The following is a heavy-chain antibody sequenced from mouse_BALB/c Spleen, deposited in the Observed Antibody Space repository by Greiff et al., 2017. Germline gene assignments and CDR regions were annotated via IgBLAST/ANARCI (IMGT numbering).Heavy chain of an antibody. J-gene: IGHJ4*01. D-gene: IGHD2-14*01. Sequence: QVQLKESGPGLVAPSQSLSITCTVSGFSLTGYGVNWVRQPPGKGLEWLGMIWGDGSTDYNSALKSRLSISKDNSKSQVFLKMNSLQTDDTARYYCARGRGYDRHYYAMDYWGQGTSVTVSS. CDR2: IWGDGST. V-gene: IGHV2-6-7*01. CDR1: GFSLTGYG. CDR3: ARGRGYDRHYYAMDY.